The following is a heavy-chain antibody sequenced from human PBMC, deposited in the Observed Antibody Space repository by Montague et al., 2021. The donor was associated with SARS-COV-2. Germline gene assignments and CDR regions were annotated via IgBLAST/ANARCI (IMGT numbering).Heavy chain of an antibody. CDR1: GGSFSNYY. V-gene: IGHV4-34*01. Sequence: SETLSLTCAISGGSFSNYYWSWIRQPPGKGLEWIGEVNQSGITIYNPSVKSGVTISEATSKSQFYLRLNSVTVADTAAYYCARGRGPVVVPSAGRAGRAFGIWGQGKMVTRSS. J-gene: IGHJ3*02. CDR3: ARGRGPVVVPSAGRAGRAFGI. CDR2: VNQSGIT. D-gene: IGHD2-2*01.